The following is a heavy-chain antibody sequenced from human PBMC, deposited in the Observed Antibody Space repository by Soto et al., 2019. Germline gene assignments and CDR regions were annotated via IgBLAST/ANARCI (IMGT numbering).Heavy chain of an antibody. V-gene: IGHV4-59*01. CDR1: GGAISSYD. CDR2: IYYIGST. D-gene: IGHD1-26*01. Sequence: PSETLSLTCIVSGGAISSYDWRWVRQPPGKGLEWVGEIYYIGSTNYTASLKSRVTISVDTSKNQFSLKLSSVTAADMAVYDCARVAPLGGATYAFDIWGQGTMVTVSS. CDR3: ARVAPLGGATYAFDI. J-gene: IGHJ3*02.